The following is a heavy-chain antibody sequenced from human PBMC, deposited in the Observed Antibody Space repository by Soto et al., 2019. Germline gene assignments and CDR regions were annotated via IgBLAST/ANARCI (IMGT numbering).Heavy chain of an antibody. CDR2: ISGSGGNT. V-gene: IGHV3-23*01. Sequence: GGFLRLSCPASRSTLRSYDMWWVRQAPGRWLEWVSAISGSGGNTYYADSVKGRFTISRDNAKNSLYLQMNSLRAEDTAVYYCARGGFYGDFLYYYGMDVWGQGTTVTVSS. CDR1: RSTLRSYD. J-gene: IGHJ6*02. D-gene: IGHD4-17*01. CDR3: ARGGFYGDFLYYYGMDV.